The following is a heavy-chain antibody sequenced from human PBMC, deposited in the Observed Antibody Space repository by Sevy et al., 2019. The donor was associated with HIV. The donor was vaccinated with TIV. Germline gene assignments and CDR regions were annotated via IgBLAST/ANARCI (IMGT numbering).Heavy chain of an antibody. CDR3: ARHRWDIITFDY. D-gene: IGHD1-26*01. V-gene: IGHV4-34*01. CDR1: GGSFSGYY. CDR2: INHSGST. Sequence: SETLSLTCAVYGGSFSGYYWSWIRQPPGKGLEWIGEINHSGSTNYNPSLKSRVTISVDTSKNQFSLKLSSVTAADTAVYYCARHRWDIITFDYWGQGTLVTVSS. J-gene: IGHJ4*02.